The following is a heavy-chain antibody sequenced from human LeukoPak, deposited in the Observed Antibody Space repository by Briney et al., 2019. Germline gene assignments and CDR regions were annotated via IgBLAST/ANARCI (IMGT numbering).Heavy chain of an antibody. CDR1: GGTFSSYA. CDR3: ASDAADNDYVWGS. CDR2: IIPIFGTA. D-gene: IGHD3-16*01. Sequence: ASVKVSCKASGGTFSSYAISWVRQAPGQGLEWMGGIIPIFGTANYAQKFQGRVTITADESTSTAYMELSSLRSEDTAVYYCASDAADNDYVWGSWGQGTLVTVSS. V-gene: IGHV1-69*13. J-gene: IGHJ5*02.